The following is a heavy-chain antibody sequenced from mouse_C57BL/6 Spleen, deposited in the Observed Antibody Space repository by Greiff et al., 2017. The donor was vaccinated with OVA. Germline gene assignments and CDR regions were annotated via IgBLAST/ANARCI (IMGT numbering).Heavy chain of an antibody. Sequence: EVQLQQSGPELVKPGASVKISCKASGYSFTDYNMNWVKQSNGKSLEWIGVINPNYGTTSYNQKFKGKATLTVDPSSSTAYMQLNSLTSEDSAVYYCARSDTTVVAKDWYFDVWGTGTTVTVSS. J-gene: IGHJ1*03. CDR3: ARSDTTVVAKDWYFDV. CDR2: INPNYGTT. D-gene: IGHD1-1*01. V-gene: IGHV1-39*01. CDR1: GYSFTDYN.